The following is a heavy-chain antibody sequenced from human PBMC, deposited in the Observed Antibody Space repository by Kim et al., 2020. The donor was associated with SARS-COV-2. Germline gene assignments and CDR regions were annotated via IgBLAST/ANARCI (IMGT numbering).Heavy chain of an antibody. V-gene: IGHV3-11*05. Sequence: DSVKSRNTISRDNAKNSLYLQVNNERAEDTAVYYCARDRVGSRAWYYFDYWGPGTLVTVSS. J-gene: IGHJ4*02. D-gene: IGHD6-19*01. CDR3: ARDRVGSRAWYYFDY.